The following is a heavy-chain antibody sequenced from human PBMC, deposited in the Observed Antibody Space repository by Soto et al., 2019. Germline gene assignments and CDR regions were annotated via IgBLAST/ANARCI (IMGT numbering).Heavy chain of an antibody. CDR1: GFTFSNYW. CDR2: IKQDGSEK. D-gene: IGHD3-3*01. J-gene: IGHJ4*02. V-gene: IGHV3-7*01. Sequence: PGGSLRISCAASGFTFSNYWMSWVRQAPGKGLEWVANIKQDGSEKYYVDSVKGRFTISRDNAKNSLYLQMNSLRAEDTAVYYCARYYDFWSGFPRYYFDYCGPGTMVTVSS. CDR3: ARYYDFWSGFPRYYFDY.